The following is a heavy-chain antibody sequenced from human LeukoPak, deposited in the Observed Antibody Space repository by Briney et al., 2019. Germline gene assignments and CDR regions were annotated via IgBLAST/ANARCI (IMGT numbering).Heavy chain of an antibody. J-gene: IGHJ3*02. Sequence: SETLSLTCTVSGGSISSYYWSWIRQPPGKGLEWIGYIYYSGSTNYNPSLKSRVTISVDTSKNQFSLKLSSVTAADTAVYYCASSDSSGLDAFDIWGQGTMVTVSS. CDR2: IYYSGST. CDR3: ASSDSSGLDAFDI. CDR1: GGSISSYY. D-gene: IGHD3-22*01. V-gene: IGHV4-59*01.